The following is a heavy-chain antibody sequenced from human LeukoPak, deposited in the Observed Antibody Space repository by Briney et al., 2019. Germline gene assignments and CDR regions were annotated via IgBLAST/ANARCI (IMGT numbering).Heavy chain of an antibody. J-gene: IGHJ4*02. CDR1: GGSFSGYY. Sequence: PSETLSLTCAVYGGSFSGYYLSWIRQPPGKGLEWIGEINHSGSTNYNPSLKSRVTISVDTSKNQFSLKLSSVTAADTAVYYCARGRFDLYDYVWGSYASWGQGTLVTVSS. CDR3: ARGRFDLYDYVWGSYAS. CDR2: INHSGST. D-gene: IGHD3-16*01. V-gene: IGHV4-34*01.